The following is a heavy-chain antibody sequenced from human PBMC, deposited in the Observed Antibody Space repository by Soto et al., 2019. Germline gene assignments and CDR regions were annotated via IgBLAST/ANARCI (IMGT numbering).Heavy chain of an antibody. Sequence: EVQLLESGGGLVQPGGSLRLSCAASGFTFSSYAMNWVRQAAGEGLEWVSVISGSGGSTYYADSVKGRFTISRDNSKHTLYLQMNSLRAEDTAVYYCAKRASGSYFDYRGQGTLVTVSS. D-gene: IGHD3-10*01. V-gene: IGHV3-23*01. CDR3: AKRASGSYFDY. CDR2: ISGSGGST. CDR1: GFTFSSYA. J-gene: IGHJ4*02.